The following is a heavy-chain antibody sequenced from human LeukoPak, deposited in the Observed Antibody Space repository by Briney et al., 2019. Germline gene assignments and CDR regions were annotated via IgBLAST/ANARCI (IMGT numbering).Heavy chain of an antibody. V-gene: IGHV3-30*03. CDR2: ISYDGSNK. CDR3: VKGRSGTLYYFDY. J-gene: IGHJ4*02. D-gene: IGHD3-10*01. CDR1: GFTVSSNY. Sequence: AGSLRLSCTASGFTVSSNYMSWVGKAPGKVLERLTVISYDGSNKYYVDTVKVRFTISRDNSKNTLYLQMNSLRAEDTAVYYCVKGRSGTLYYFDYWGQGTLVTVSS.